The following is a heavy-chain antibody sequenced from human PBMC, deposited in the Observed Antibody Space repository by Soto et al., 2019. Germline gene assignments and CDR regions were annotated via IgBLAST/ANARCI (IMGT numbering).Heavy chain of an antibody. J-gene: IGHJ4*02. CDR3: ARFLLWFGEGARDY. V-gene: IGHV3-48*02. Sequence: EVQLVESGGGLVQPGGSLRLSCTASGFDFRSYSMNWVRQAPGKGLEWVSYISSSSSTIYYADSVKGRFTVSRDNANNSLYLQMNSLRDEDTAVYYCARFLLWFGEGARDYWGQGTLVTVSS. CDR2: ISSSSSTI. CDR1: GFDFRSYS. D-gene: IGHD3-10*01.